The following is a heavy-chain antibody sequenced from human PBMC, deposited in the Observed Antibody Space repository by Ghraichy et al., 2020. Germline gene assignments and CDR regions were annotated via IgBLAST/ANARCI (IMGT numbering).Heavy chain of an antibody. V-gene: IGHV3-23*01. J-gene: IGHJ4*02. D-gene: IGHD1-26*01. CDR2: IDNGGSVT. Sequence: GGSLRLSCAASGFTFSTYAMNWVRQAPGKGLEWVSTIDNGGSVTCPADSVKGRFIISWDISKKTTHLQMKGLSVDDTAVYYCAIARGGTYPSYHLDYWVQGALDTVAS. CDR1: GFTFSTYA. CDR3: AIARGGTYPSYHLDY.